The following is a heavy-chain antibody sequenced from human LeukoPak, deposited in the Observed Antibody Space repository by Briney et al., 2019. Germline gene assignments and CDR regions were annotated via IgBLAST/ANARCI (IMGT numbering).Heavy chain of an antibody. V-gene: IGHV4-34*01. Sequence: SETLSLTCAVYGGSFSGYYWSWIRQPPGKGLEWIGEINHSGSTNYNPSLKSGVTISVDTSKNQFSLKLSSVTAADSAVYYGARVRSMIPRSCGQGTLVTVSS. CDR1: GGSFSGYY. J-gene: IGHJ5*02. CDR2: INHSGST. CDR3: ARVRSMIPRS. D-gene: IGHD3-16*01.